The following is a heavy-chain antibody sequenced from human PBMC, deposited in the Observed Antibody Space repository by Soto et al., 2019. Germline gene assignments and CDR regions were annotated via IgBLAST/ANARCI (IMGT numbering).Heavy chain of an antibody. D-gene: IGHD3-22*01. V-gene: IGHV4-39*01. CDR2: IYYSGST. J-gene: IGHJ3*02. CDR3: ATPAYYYDSSGYYDAFEI. Sequence: SETLSLTCTVSGGSISSSRYYWGWIRQPPGKGLEWIGSIYYSGSTYYNPSLKSRVTISVDTSKNQFSLKLSSVTAADTAVYYCATPAYYYDSSGYYDAFEIWGQGTMVTVSS. CDR1: GGSISSSRYY.